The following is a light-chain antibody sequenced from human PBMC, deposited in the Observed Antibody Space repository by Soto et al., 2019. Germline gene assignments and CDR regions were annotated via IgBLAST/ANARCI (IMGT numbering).Light chain of an antibody. CDR2: EVH. J-gene: IGLJ1*01. CDR3: SSYTSSSTPFV. CDR1: SSYVGGYNY. Sequence: QSVLTQPASVSGSPGQSITISCTGTSSYVGGYNYVSWYQQYPGKAPKLMIFEVHNRPSGVSNRFSGSKSGNTASLTISGLQAEDEGDYYCSSYTSSSTPFVFGAGTKVTVL. V-gene: IGLV2-14*01.